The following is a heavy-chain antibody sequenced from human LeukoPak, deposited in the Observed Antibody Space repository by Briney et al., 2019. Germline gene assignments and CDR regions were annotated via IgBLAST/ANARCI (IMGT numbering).Heavy chain of an antibody. J-gene: IGHJ6*02. CDR1: GGSFSGYY. D-gene: IGHD6-19*01. CDR3: ARGPYSSDWTYYYYYYGMDV. Sequence: SETLSLTCAVYGGSFSGYYWSWIRQPPGKGLEWIGEINHSGSTNYNPSLKSRVTISVDTSKNQSSLKLSSVTAADTAVYYCARGPYSSDWTYYYYYYGMDVWGQGTTVTVSS. V-gene: IGHV4-34*01. CDR2: INHSGST.